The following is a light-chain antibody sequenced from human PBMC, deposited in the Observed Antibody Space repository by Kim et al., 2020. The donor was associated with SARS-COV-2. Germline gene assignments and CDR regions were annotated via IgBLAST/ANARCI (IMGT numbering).Light chain of an antibody. CDR1: QSVSRS. V-gene: IGKV3-11*01. CDR2: DAS. CDR3: QQRSNWPPT. J-gene: IGKJ4*01. Sequence: SLSPGESATLSCRASQSVSRSFAWYQQKPGQAPRLLIYDASKRATGIPARFSGSGSGTDFTLTISSLEPEDFAVYYCQQRSNWPPTFGGGTKVDIK.